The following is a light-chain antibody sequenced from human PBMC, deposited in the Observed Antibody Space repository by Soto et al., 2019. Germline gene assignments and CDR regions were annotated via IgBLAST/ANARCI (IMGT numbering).Light chain of an antibody. J-gene: IGKJ1*01. Sequence: DIQMTQSPSSLSASVGDRVTITCRASQDIRTDLDWFQQKPAKAPERLIYEASNLQSGVPSRFSGSGSGTEFTLTISRLQAEDFATYFCLQYSTYPWTFGQGTKVEIK. CDR2: EAS. CDR1: QDIRTD. CDR3: LQYSTYPWT. V-gene: IGKV1-17*01.